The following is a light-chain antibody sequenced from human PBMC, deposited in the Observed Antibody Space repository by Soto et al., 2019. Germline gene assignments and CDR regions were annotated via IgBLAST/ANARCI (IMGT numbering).Light chain of an antibody. CDR3: QQYYSYSPCT. CDR1: QSISTW. Sequence: DIQMTQSPSTLPASVGDRVTITCQASQSISTWLAWYQQKPGKAPKVLIYQASSLEGGVPSRFSGSGSRTKFPLTISDLQPDDFATYYCQQYYSYSPCTFGQGTKLEIK. CDR2: QAS. J-gene: IGKJ2*02. V-gene: IGKV1-5*03.